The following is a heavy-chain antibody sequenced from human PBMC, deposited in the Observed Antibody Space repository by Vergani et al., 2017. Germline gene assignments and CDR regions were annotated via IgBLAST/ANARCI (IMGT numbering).Heavy chain of an antibody. Sequence: QVQLVQSGAEVKKPGSSVKVSCKASGGTFSSYAISWVRQAPGQGLEWMGGIIPIFGTANYAQKFQGRVTITADESTSTAYMELSSLRSEDTAVYYCARAGIVGATTVYYYYLMDVWGKGTTVTVSS. CDR2: IIPIFGTA. CDR1: GGTFSSYA. CDR3: ARAGIVGATTVYYYYLMDV. D-gene: IGHD1-26*01. J-gene: IGHJ6*03. V-gene: IGHV1-69*01.